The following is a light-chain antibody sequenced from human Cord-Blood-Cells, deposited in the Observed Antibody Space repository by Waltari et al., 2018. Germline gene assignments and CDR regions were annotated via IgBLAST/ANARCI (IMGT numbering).Light chain of an antibody. J-gene: IGKJ2*03. CDR2: WAS. Sequence: DIVMTQSPDSLAVSLGERATINCKSSQSVLYSSNNKNYLAWYQQKPGQPPKLLIYWASTRESGVPYRFRCSGSGTDFTLTISSLQAEDVAVYYCQQYYSTPYSFGQGTKLEIK. V-gene: IGKV4-1*01. CDR3: QQYYSTPYS. CDR1: QSVLYSSNNKNY.